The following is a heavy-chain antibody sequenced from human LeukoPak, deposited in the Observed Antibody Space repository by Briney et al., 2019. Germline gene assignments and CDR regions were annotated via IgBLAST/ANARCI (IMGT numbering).Heavy chain of an antibody. CDR3: ARDVGGSGEMATIRADAFDI. CDR2: IYYSGST. D-gene: IGHD5-24*01. CDR1: GGSISSYY. Sequence: PSETLSLTCTVSGGSISSYYWSWIRQPPGKGLEWIGYIYYSGSTNYNPSLKSRVTISVDTSKNQFSLKLSSVTAADTAVYYCARDVGGSGEMATIRADAFDIWGQGTMVTVSS. J-gene: IGHJ3*02. V-gene: IGHV4-59*01.